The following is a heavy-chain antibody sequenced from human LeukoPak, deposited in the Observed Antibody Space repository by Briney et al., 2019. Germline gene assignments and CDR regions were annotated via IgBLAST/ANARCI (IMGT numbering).Heavy chain of an antibody. Sequence: SETLSLTCTVSGGSISSGSYYWSWIRQPAGKGLEWIGRIYTSGSTNCNPSLKSRVTISVDTSKNQFSLKLSSVTAADTAVYYCARAPDCSSTSCPNSHNWFDPWGQGTLVTVSS. V-gene: IGHV4-61*02. D-gene: IGHD2-2*01. CDR3: ARAPDCSSTSCPNSHNWFDP. CDR2: IYTSGST. CDR1: GGSISSGSYY. J-gene: IGHJ5*02.